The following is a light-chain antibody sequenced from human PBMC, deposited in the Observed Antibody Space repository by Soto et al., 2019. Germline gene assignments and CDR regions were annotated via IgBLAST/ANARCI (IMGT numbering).Light chain of an antibody. CDR3: QQYSIWPYT. J-gene: IGKJ2*01. CDR1: QSISSN. Sequence: EIVMTQSPATLSVSPGERATLSCRASQSISSNLAWYQQKPGQAPMLLIYGASTRATGIPARFSGSGSGTEFTLTISSLQYEDFAVYYCQQYSIWPYTFGQGTKLEIK. CDR2: GAS. V-gene: IGKV3-15*01.